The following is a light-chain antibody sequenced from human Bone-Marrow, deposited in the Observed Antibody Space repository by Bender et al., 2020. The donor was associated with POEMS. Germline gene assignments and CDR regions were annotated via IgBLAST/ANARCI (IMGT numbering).Light chain of an antibody. CDR3: SSYTTSVTRV. Sequence: QSVLTQPPSVSGPPGQRVTISCSGSGSNIGGYPVNWYQQLPGTAPRLLIYTNNERPSGVSNRFSGSKSGNTASLTISGLQAEDEAEYYCSSYTTSVTRVFGTGTTVTVL. CDR1: GSNIGGYP. V-gene: IGLV1-44*01. CDR2: TNN. J-gene: IGLJ1*01.